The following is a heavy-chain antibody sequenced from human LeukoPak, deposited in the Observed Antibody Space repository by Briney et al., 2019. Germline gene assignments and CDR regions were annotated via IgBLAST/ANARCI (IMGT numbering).Heavy chain of an antibody. J-gene: IGHJ3*02. V-gene: IGHV4-38-2*02. Sequence: SETLSLTCTVSGYSISSGYYWGWIRQPPGKGLEWIGSIHHSGSTYYNPSLKSRVTISVDTSKNQFSLKLSSVTAADTAVYYCAGDSNAFDIWGQGTMVTVSS. CDR2: IHHSGST. CDR1: GYSISSGYY. CDR3: AGDSNAFDI.